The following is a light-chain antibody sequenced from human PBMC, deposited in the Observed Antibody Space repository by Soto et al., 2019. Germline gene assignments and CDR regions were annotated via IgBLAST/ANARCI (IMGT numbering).Light chain of an antibody. CDR2: GAS. J-gene: IGKJ1*01. CDR1: QSVSSN. Sequence: EIVMTQSPATLSVSPGERATLSCRASQSVSSNLAWYQQKPGQAPRLLIYGASTRATGIPARFSGSGSGTEFTLTISSLQSEDVAVYYCQQYNNCPWTFDQGTKVEIK. CDR3: QQYNNCPWT. V-gene: IGKV3-15*01.